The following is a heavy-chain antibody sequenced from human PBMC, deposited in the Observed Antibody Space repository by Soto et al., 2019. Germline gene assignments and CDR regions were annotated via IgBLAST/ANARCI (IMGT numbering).Heavy chain of an antibody. CDR1: GGSISSYY. V-gene: IGHV4-59*12. Sequence: SETLSLTCTVSGGSISSYYWSWIRQPPGKGLEWIGYIYYSGSTNYNPSLKSRVTISVDTSKNQFSLKLSSVTAADTAVYYCARDLTWIAAAGHRWFDPWGQGTLVTVSS. CDR2: IYYSGST. CDR3: ARDLTWIAAAGHRWFDP. D-gene: IGHD6-13*01. J-gene: IGHJ5*02.